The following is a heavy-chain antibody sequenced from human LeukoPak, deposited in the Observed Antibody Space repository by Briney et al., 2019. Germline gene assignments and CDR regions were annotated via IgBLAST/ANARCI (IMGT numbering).Heavy chain of an antibody. D-gene: IGHD3-9*01. CDR1: GFTFSNAW. V-gene: IGHV3-15*01. J-gene: IGHJ4*02. Sequence: QSGGSLRLSCAASGFTFSNAWMSWVRQAPGKGLEWVGRIKSKTDGGTTDYAAPVKGRFTISRDDSKNTLYLQMNSLKTEDTAVYYCTTQGPYDILTGFGYYFDYWGQGTLVTVSS. CDR3: TTQGPYDILTGFGYYFDY. CDR2: IKSKTDGGTT.